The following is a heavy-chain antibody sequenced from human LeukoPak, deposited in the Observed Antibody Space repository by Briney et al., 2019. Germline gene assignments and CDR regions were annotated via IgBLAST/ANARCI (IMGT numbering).Heavy chain of an antibody. D-gene: IGHD6-25*01. J-gene: IGHJ4*02. CDR3: ARDRVGGFFDY. Sequence: GGSLRLSCTASGFSFTTYWLSWVRQASGKGLEWVANVRQDGGEQQYADSLRGRSTVSRDNAKNSVYLQMNSLRAEDTAVYFCARDRVGGFFDYWGRGTQITVSS. CDR1: GFSFTTYW. V-gene: IGHV3-7*04. CDR2: VRQDGGEQ.